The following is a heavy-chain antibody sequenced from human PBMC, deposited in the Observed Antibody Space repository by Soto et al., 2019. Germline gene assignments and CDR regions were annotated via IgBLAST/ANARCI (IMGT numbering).Heavy chain of an antibody. D-gene: IGHD3-3*01. CDR1: GGSISSYY. CDR3: ARHAPYYDFWSGYYQIDY. Sequence: SETLSLTCTVSGGSISSYYWSWIRQPPGKGLGWIGYIYYSGSTNYNPSLKSRVTISVDTSKNQFSLKLSSVTAADTAVYYCARHAPYYDFWSGYYQIDYWGQGTLVTVSS. J-gene: IGHJ4*02. V-gene: IGHV4-59*08. CDR2: IYYSGST.